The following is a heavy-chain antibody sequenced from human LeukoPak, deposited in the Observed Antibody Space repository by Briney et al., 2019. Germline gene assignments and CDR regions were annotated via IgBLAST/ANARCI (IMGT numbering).Heavy chain of an antibody. CDR2: INPNSGGT. D-gene: IGHD3-10*01. Sequence: ASVKVSCKTSGYTFTDYYIHWVRQAPGQGLEWMGRINPNSGGTNYAQKLQGRVTMTRDTSISTAYMELSRLRSDDTAVYYCARDSELLWFGELLNAFDIWGQGTMVTVSS. CDR1: GYTFTDYY. V-gene: IGHV1-2*06. J-gene: IGHJ3*02. CDR3: ARDSELLWFGELLNAFDI.